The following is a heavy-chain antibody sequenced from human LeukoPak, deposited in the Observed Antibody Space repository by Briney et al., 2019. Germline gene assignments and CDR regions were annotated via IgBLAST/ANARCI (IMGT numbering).Heavy chain of an antibody. CDR1: GFTFSDYY. V-gene: IGHV3-11*01. D-gene: IGHD5-18*01. Sequence: GGSLRLSCAASGFTFSDYYMSWIRQAPGKGLEWVSYISSSGSTIYYADSVKGRFTISRDNAKNSLYLQMNSLRAEDTALYYCAKDYRGYSYGRYYYYGMDVWGQGTTVTVSS. CDR2: ISSSGSTI. CDR3: AKDYRGYSYGRYYYYGMDV. J-gene: IGHJ6*02.